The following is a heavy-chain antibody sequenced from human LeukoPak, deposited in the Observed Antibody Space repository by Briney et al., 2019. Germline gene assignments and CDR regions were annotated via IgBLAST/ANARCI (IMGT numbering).Heavy chain of an antibody. V-gene: IGHV1-18*01. CDR2: ISAYNGNT. J-gene: IGHJ3*02. D-gene: IGHD3-22*01. CDR3: ARAFYDSSGYYYLGSAFDI. CDR1: GYTFTSYG. Sequence: GASVKVSCKASGYTFTSYGISWVRQAPGQGLEWMGWISAYNGNTNYAQKLQGRVTMTTDTSTSTAYMELRSLRSDDTAVYYCARAFYDSSGYYYLGSAFDIWGQGTMVTVSS.